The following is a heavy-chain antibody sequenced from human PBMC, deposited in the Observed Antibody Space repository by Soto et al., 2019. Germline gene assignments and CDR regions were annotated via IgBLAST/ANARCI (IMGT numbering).Heavy chain of an antibody. CDR1: GATLSSGGFH. D-gene: IGHD2-21*02. J-gene: IGHJ4*02. CDR2: VSYTGST. CDR3: TREGGYCGVDCYFYY. Sequence: SETLSLTCTVSGATLSSGGFHWSWVRQHPVKGLEWIGYVSYTGSTNYNPSLKSRVTMSADTSKNQFSLRLNSVTAADSAVYYCTREGGYCGVDCYFYYWGQGIQVTVSS. V-gene: IGHV4-31*03.